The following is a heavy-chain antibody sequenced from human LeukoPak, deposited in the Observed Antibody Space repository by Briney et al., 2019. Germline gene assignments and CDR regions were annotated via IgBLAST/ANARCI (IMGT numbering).Heavy chain of an antibody. Sequence: KTSETLSLTCAVYGGSFSGYYWSWIRQPPGKGLEWIGEINHSGSTNYNPSPKSRVTISVDTSKNQFSLKLSSVTAADTAVYYCARVKPHSSSWYWYRPNWFDPWGQGTLVTVSS. CDR2: INHSGST. V-gene: IGHV4-34*01. CDR3: ARVKPHSSSWYWYRPNWFDP. J-gene: IGHJ5*02. CDR1: GGSFSGYY. D-gene: IGHD6-13*01.